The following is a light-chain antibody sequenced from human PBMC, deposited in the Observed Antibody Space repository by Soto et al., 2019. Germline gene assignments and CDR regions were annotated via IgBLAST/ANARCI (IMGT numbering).Light chain of an antibody. CDR2: EVS. Sequence: QSVLTQPASVSGSPGQSITISCAGTSSDLGAYKYVSWYQQHPDKAPKLILYEVSRRPSGVSNRFSGSKSGNTASLTISGLLAEDEADYSCSSYTNTSNLVLGNGTKVTVL. CDR3: SSYTNTSNLV. CDR1: SSDLGAYKY. J-gene: IGLJ1*01. V-gene: IGLV2-14*03.